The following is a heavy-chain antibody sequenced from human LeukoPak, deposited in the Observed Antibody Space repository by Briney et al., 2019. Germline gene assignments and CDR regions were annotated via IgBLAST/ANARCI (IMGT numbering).Heavy chain of an antibody. D-gene: IGHD1-26*01. CDR3: ARQRSGIVGYFDY. Sequence: SETLSLTCTVSGGSISSYYWSWIRQPPGKGLEWIGYIYYSGSTNYNPSLKSRVTISVDTSKNQFSLKLTSVTAADTAVYYCARQRSGIVGYFDYWGQGTLVTVSS. CDR1: GGSISSYY. V-gene: IGHV4-59*01. J-gene: IGHJ4*02. CDR2: IYYSGST.